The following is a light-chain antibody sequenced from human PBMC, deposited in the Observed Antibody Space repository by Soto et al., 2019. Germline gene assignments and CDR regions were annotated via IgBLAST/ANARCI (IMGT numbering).Light chain of an antibody. CDR1: QSVSSN. V-gene: IGKV3-15*01. CDR2: GAS. J-gene: IGKJ1*01. CDR3: QKYNSPPRT. Sequence: EIVMTQSPATLSVSPGERATLSCRASQSVSSNLAWYQQKPGQAPRLLIYGASTRATGIPARFSGSGSGTEFTLTISSLQSEDFATYFCQKYNSPPRTFGQGTKVELK.